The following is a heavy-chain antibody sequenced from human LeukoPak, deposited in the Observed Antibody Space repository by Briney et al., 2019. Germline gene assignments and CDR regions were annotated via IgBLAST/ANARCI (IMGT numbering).Heavy chain of an antibody. CDR2: IYYSGST. CDR1: GGSISSSSYY. CDR3: ARPRAEAYYYDSSGSAFDI. Sequence: ASETLSLTCTVSGGSISSSSYYWGWIRQPPGKGLEWIGSIYYSGSTYYNPSLKSRVTISVDTSKNQFSLKLSSVTAADTAVYYCARPRAEAYYYDSSGSAFDIWGQGTMVTVSS. D-gene: IGHD3-22*01. J-gene: IGHJ3*02. V-gene: IGHV4-39*07.